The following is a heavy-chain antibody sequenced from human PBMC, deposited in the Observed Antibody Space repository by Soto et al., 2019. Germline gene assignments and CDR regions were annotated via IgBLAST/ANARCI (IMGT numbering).Heavy chain of an antibody. CDR3: ARSEYTDLNFYAMDV. Sequence: QVQLVQSGAEVKMPGSSVKVSCKASGGTFNNYAISWVRQAPGQGLEWLGGIIPIFGTPQYAQRFQGRVTITADKSTDTVYLELRSDDAAVYYCARSEYTDLNFYAMDVWGQGTTVTVSS. V-gene: IGHV1-69*06. J-gene: IGHJ6*02. CDR2: IIPIFGTP. D-gene: IGHD2-21*02. CDR1: GGTFNNYA.